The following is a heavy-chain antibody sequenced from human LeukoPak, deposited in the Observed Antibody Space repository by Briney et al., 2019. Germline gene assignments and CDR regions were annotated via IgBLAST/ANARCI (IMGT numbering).Heavy chain of an antibody. D-gene: IGHD3-16*01. CDR3: VKRLGGRSVSSNSDYYYGMDV. J-gene: IGHJ6*02. V-gene: IGHV3-9*01. Sequence: QTGGSLRLSCAASGFTFKDYAMHWVRQAPGKGLEWVSGITWNSRDIGYADSVKGRFTISRDNDRNSLCLQMSSLSAEDTALYYCVKRLGGRSVSSNSDYYYGMDVWGLGTTVTVSS. CDR2: ITWNSRDI. CDR1: GFTFKDYA.